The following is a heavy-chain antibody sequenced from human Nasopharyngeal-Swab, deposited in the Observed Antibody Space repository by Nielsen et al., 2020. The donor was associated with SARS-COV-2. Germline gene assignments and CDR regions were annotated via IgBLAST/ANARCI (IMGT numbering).Heavy chain of an antibody. CDR2: IWYDGSNK. J-gene: IGHJ4*02. V-gene: IGHV3-33*01. CDR3: ARGRTSGYSYGFYFDY. Sequence: GGSLRLPCAASGFTFSSYGMHWVRQAPGKGLEWVAVIWYDGSNKYYADSVKGRFTISRGNSKNTLYLQMNSLRAEDTAVYYCARGRTSGYSYGFYFDYWGQGTLVTVSS. D-gene: IGHD5-18*01. CDR1: GFTFSSYG.